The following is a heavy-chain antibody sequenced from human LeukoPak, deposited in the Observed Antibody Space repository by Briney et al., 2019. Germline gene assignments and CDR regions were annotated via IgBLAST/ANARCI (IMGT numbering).Heavy chain of an antibody. CDR3: ARVTTVIRGSYYFDY. D-gene: IGHD3-10*01. CDR1: GGSISSYY. CDR2: IYSGGST. Sequence: KPSETLSLTCTVSGGSISSYYWSWIRQPPGKGLEWIGYIYSGGSTSYNPSLKSRVTISVDTSKNQFSLKLRSVTAADTALYYCARVTTVIRGSYYFDYWGQGTLVTVSS. J-gene: IGHJ4*02. V-gene: IGHV4-59*01.